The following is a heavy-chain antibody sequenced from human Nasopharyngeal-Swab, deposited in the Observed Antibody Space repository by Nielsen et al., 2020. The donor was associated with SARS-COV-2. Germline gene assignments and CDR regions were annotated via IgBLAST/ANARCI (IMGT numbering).Heavy chain of an antibody. CDR1: GYTLTELS. CDR2: FDPEDGET. V-gene: IGHV1-24*01. Sequence: VKVSCKVSGYTLTELSMHWVRQAPGKGLEWMGGFDPEDGETIYAQKFQGRVTMTEDTSTDTAYMELSSLRSEDTAVYYCATHSSSWYGALGFDYWGQGTLVTVSS. J-gene: IGHJ4*02. D-gene: IGHD6-13*01. CDR3: ATHSSSWYGALGFDY.